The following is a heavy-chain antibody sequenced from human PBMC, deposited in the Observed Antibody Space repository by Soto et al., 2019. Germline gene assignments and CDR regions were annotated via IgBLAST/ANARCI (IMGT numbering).Heavy chain of an antibody. J-gene: IGHJ6*02. Sequence: SETLSLTCTVSGGSISSGGYYWSWIRQHPGKGLEWIGYIYYSGSTYYNPSLKSRVTISVDTSKNQFSLKLSCVTAADTAVYYWARDTIFGTLSGMYXWGQGPRFTAS. CDR2: IYYSGST. CDR1: GGSISSGGYY. CDR3: ARDTIFGTLSGMYX. D-gene: IGHD3-3*01. V-gene: IGHV4-31*03.